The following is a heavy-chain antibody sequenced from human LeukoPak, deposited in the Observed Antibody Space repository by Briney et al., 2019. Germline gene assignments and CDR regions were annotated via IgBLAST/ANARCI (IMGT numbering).Heavy chain of an antibody. CDR3: ASSTYYYGSGSYYRDYYYYYGMDV. CDR1: GYSFTSYW. CDR2: IDPSDSYT. V-gene: IGHV5-10-1*01. D-gene: IGHD3-10*01. Sequence: GESLRISCKGSGYSFTSYWISWVRQMPGKGLEWMGRIDPSDSYTNYSPSFQGHVTISAVKSISTAYLQWSSLKASDTAMYYCASSTYYYGSGSYYRDYYYYYGMDVWGKGTTVTVSS. J-gene: IGHJ6*04.